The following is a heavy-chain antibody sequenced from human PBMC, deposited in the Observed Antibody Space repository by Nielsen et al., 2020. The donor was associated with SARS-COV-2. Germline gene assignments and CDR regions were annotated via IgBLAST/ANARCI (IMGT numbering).Heavy chain of an antibody. CDR3: ATDSPIGVVIYALAH. V-gene: IGHV1-46*01. Sequence: ASVKVSCKASGYTFTSYYMHWVRQAPGQGLEWMGIINPSGGSTNYAQKFQGRVTMTEDTSIDTAYLDLNGLTSDDTAIYFCATDSPIGVVIYALAHWGQGTPVTVSS. D-gene: IGHD3-3*01. CDR2: INPSGGST. J-gene: IGHJ4*02. CDR1: GYTFTSYY.